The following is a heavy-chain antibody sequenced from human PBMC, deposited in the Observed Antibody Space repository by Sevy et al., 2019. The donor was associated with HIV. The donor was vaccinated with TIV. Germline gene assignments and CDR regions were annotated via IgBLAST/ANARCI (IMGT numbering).Heavy chain of an antibody. CDR2: ISAYNGNT. CDR3: ARDHTVVVPAAMSWFDP. D-gene: IGHD2-2*01. CDR1: GYTFTSYG. Sequence: ASVKVSCKASGYTFTSYGISWVRQAPGQGLEWMGWISAYNGNTNYAQKLQGRVTMTTDTSTSTAYMELRSLRSDDTAVYYCARDHTVVVPAAMSWFDPWGQGTLVTVSS. V-gene: IGHV1-18*01. J-gene: IGHJ5*02.